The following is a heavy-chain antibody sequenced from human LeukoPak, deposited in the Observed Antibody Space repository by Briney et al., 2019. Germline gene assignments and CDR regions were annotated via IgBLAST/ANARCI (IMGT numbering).Heavy chain of an antibody. CDR2: IYYSGST. V-gene: IGHV4-39*02. D-gene: IGHD2-15*01. CDR1: GGSISSSSYY. CDR3: AREFGYCSGGSCPHDAFDI. J-gene: IGHJ3*02. Sequence: PSETLSLTCTVSGGSISSSSYYWGWIRQPPGKGLEWIGSIYYSGSTYYNPSLKSRVTISVDTSKNQFSLKLSSVTAADTAVYYCAREFGYCSGGSCPHDAFDIWGQGTMVTVSS.